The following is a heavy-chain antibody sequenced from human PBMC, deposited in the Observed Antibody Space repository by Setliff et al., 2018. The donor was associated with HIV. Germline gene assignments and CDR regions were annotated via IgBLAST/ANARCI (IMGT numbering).Heavy chain of an antibody. CDR3: ARGGGSSYLYDSRGSEYFQF. J-gene: IGHJ1*01. V-gene: IGHV1-8*02. Sequence: ASVKVSCKASGYTFTTYDINWVRQAAGQGLEWMGWMNPSSGHTGYAHKFQGRVTMTRDTSISTAFMELSSLTSEDSAVYYCARGGGSSYLYDSRGSEYFQFWGQGALVTVSS. D-gene: IGHD3-22*01. CDR1: GYTFTTYD. CDR2: MNPSSGHT.